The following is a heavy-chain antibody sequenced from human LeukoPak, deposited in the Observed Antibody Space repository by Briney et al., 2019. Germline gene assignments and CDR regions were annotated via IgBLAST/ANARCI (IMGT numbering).Heavy chain of an antibody. D-gene: IGHD6-19*01. CDR2: ISSSGSTI. Sequence: PGGSLRLSCAASGFTFSDYYMSWIRQAPGKGLEWVSYISSSGSTIYYVDSVKGRFTISRDNAKNSLYLQMNSLRAEDTAVYYCARRIYSSGWDDAFDIWGQGTMVTVSS. CDR3: ARRIYSSGWDDAFDI. CDR1: GFTFSDYY. J-gene: IGHJ3*02. V-gene: IGHV3-11*01.